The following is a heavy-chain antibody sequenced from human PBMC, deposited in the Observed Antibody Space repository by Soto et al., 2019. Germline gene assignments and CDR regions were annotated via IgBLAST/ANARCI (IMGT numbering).Heavy chain of an antibody. CDR3: AKDPSQWRVAATAFAY. J-gene: IGHJ4*02. V-gene: IGHV3-30*18. CDR2: ISYDGSNK. D-gene: IGHD2-15*01. Sequence: QVQLVESGGGVVQPGRSLRLSCAASGFTFSSYGMHWVRQAPGKGLEWVAVISYDGSNKYYADSVKGRFTISRDNSKNTRDRQMSRLRAEDTAVYYCAKDPSQWRVAATAFAYWGQGTLVTVSS. CDR1: GFTFSSYG.